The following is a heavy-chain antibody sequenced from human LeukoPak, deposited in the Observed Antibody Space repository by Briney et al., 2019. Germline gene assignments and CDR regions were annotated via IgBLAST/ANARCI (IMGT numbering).Heavy chain of an antibody. Sequence: GASLKISCKGSGSIFSSYWIAWVRQMPGKGLEWMGIIYPGDSDTTYSPSFQGPVTISADKSINTAYLQWSSLKASDTAIYYCARTNDYGSGNFFDYWGQGTLVTVSS. CDR2: IYPGDSDT. J-gene: IGHJ4*02. CDR3: ARTNDYGSGNFFDY. CDR1: GSIFSSYW. V-gene: IGHV5-51*01. D-gene: IGHD3-10*01.